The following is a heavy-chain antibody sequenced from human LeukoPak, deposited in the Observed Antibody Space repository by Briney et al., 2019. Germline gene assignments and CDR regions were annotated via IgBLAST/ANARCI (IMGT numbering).Heavy chain of an antibody. CDR3: ARGSDTAAGLY. Sequence: KPSETPSLTCAVYGGSFSGYYWSWIRQPPGKGLEWIGEINHSGSTNYNPSLKSRVSISVDSSKNQFSLKVSSVTAADTAVYYCARGSDTAAGLYWGQGTLVTVSS. V-gene: IGHV4-34*01. CDR1: GGSFSGYY. CDR2: INHSGST. J-gene: IGHJ4*02. D-gene: IGHD6-13*01.